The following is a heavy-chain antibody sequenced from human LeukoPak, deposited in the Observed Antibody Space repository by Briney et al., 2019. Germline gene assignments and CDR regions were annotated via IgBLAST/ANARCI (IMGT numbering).Heavy chain of an antibody. CDR2: ISAYNGNT. J-gene: IGHJ4*02. D-gene: IGHD2-2*01. Sequence: GASVKVSCKASGYTFTSYGISWVRQAPGQGLEWMGWISAYNGNTNYAQKLQGRVTMTTDTSTSTAYMELKSLRSDDTAVYYCARRGYCSSTSCYPDDYWGQGTLVTVSS. CDR3: ARRGYCSSTSCYPDDY. CDR1: GYTFTSYG. V-gene: IGHV1-18*01.